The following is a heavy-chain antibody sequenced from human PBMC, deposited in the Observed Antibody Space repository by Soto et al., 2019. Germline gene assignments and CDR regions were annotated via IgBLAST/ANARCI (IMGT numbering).Heavy chain of an antibody. CDR2: INHSGST. V-gene: IGHV4-34*01. D-gene: IGHD3-3*01. J-gene: IGHJ6*02. CDR1: GGSFSGYY. Sequence: PSETLSLTCAVYGGSFSGYYWSWIRQPPGKGLEWIGEINHSGSTNYNPSLKSRVTISVDTSKNQFSLKLSSVTAADTAVYYCARRRGPMYNYDFWSGYPLGNGMDVWGQGTTVTVSS. CDR3: ARRRGPMYNYDFWSGYPLGNGMDV.